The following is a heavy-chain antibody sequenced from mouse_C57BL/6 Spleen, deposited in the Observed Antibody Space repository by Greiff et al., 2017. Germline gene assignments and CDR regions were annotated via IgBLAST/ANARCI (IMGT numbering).Heavy chain of an antibody. CDR2: IGPNSGGT. CDR1: GYTFTSYW. V-gene: IGHV1-72*01. J-gene: IGHJ4*01. CDR3: ARLRGFYAMDY. Sequence: QVQLQQPGAELVKPGASVKLSCKASGYTFTSYWMHWVKQRPGRGLEWIGRIGPNSGGTKYNEKFKSKATLTGDKPSSTAYMQLSSLTSEDSAVYYCARLRGFYAMDYWGQGTSVTVSS.